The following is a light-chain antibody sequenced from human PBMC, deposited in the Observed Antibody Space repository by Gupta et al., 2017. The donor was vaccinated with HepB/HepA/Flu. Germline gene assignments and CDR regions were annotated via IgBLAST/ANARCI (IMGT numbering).Light chain of an antibody. V-gene: IGLV2-14*01. CDR1: SSDVGGYNY. Sequence: QSALTQPASVSGSPGQSITISCTGTSSDVGGYNYVSWYQQNPGKAPKLMINDVSNRPSGVSNRFSGSKSGNTSSLTISGLQAEDEADYYCSPYTSSNTYVFGTGTKVTVL. CDR3: SPYTSSNTYV. CDR2: DVS. J-gene: IGLJ1*01.